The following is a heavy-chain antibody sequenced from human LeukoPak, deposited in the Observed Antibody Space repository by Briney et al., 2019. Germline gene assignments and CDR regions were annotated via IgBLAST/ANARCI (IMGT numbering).Heavy chain of an antibody. CDR1: GYTFTSYG. D-gene: IGHD3-10*01. CDR2: ISAYNGNT. CDR3: ARDDIPPYYYGSGSYYNTVFDY. J-gene: IGHJ4*02. V-gene: IGHV1-18*01. Sequence: ASVKVSCKASGYTFTSYGISWVRQAPGQGLEWMGWISAYNGNTNYAQKLQGRVTMTTDTSTSTAYMELRSLRSDDTAVYYCARDDIPPYYYGSGSYYNTVFDYWGQGTLVTVSS.